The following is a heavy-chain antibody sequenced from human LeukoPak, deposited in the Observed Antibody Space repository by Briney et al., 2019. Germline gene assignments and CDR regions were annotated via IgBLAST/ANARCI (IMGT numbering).Heavy chain of an antibody. V-gene: IGHV4-59*12. J-gene: IGHJ2*01. Sequence: SETLSLTCTVSGGSISSYYWSWIRQPPGKGLEWIGYIYYSGSTYYNPSLKSRVTISVDTSKNQFSLKLSSVTAADTAVYYCARREYDILTGYSTWYFDLWGRGTLVTVSP. CDR2: IYYSGST. CDR3: ARREYDILTGYSTWYFDL. D-gene: IGHD3-9*01. CDR1: GGSISSYY.